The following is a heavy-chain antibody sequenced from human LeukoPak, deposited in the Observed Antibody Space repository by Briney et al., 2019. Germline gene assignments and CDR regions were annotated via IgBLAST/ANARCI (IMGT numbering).Heavy chain of an antibody. CDR3: ARDYDFWSGYSDDAFDI. D-gene: IGHD3-3*01. V-gene: IGHV3-23*01. J-gene: IGHJ3*02. CDR1: GFTFSSYA. CDR2: ISGSVGST. Sequence: PGGSLRLSCAASGFTFSSYAMSWVRQAPGKGLEWVSAISGSVGSTYYADSVKGRFTISRDNSKNTLYLQMNSLRAEDTAVYYCARDYDFWSGYSDDAFDIWGQGTMVTVSS.